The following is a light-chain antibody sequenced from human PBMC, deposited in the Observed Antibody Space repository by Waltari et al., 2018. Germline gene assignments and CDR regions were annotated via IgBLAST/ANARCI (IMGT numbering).Light chain of an antibody. J-gene: IGLJ1*01. CDR3: QAWDSNSYV. Sequence: SYELTQPPSVSVSPGQTASITCSGDKLGDKYVCWYQQRPGQSPLLVIYQDAKRPSGIPDRFAGSNSGNTATLTISGTQAMDEADYYCQAWDSNSYVFGTGTKVTVL. CDR1: KLGDKY. V-gene: IGLV3-1*01. CDR2: QDA.